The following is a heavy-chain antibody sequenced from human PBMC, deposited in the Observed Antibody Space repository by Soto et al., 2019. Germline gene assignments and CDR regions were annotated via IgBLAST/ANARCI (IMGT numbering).Heavy chain of an antibody. D-gene: IGHD6-19*01. CDR3: ARAVAVAADFDY. J-gene: IGHJ4*02. Sequence: RVSVKGSCKASGYTFTGDAMHWVRQAPGQRLEWMGWINAGNGNTKYSQKFQGRVTITRDTSASAAYMELSSLSSEDTAVYYCARAVAVAADFDYWGQGTLVTVSS. CDR1: GYTFTGDA. V-gene: IGHV1-3*01. CDR2: INAGNGNT.